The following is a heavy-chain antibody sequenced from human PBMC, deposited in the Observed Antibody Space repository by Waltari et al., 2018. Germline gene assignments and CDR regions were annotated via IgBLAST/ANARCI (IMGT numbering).Heavy chain of an antibody. V-gene: IGHV4-39*01. CDR2: IYYSGST. J-gene: IGHJ4*02. CDR3: ASSKWELCADY. Sequence: QLQLQESGPGLVKPSETLSLTCTVSGGSISSSSYYWGWIRQPPGKGLEWIGSIYYSGSTYYNPSLKSRVTISVDTSKNQFSLKLSSVTAADTAVYYCASSKWELCADYWGQGNLVTVSS. CDR1: GGSISSSSYY. D-gene: IGHD1-26*01.